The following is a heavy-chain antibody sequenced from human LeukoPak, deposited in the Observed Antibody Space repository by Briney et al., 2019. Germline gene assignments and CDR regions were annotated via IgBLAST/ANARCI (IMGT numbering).Heavy chain of an antibody. Sequence: PSETLSLTCTVSGGFVSSNIYYWNWIRQPPGKGLEWIGYIYYSGSTNYNPSLKSRVTISVDTSKNQFSLKLTSLIAADTAVYYCAREDSSGYLGYWGQGTLVTVSS. CDR1: GGFVSSNIYY. CDR3: AREDSSGYLGY. V-gene: IGHV4-61*01. D-gene: IGHD3-22*01. J-gene: IGHJ4*02. CDR2: IYYSGST.